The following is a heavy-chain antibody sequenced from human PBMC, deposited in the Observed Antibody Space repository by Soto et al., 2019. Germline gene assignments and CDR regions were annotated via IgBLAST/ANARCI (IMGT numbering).Heavy chain of an antibody. D-gene: IGHD2-15*01. CDR3: AREGRRGPYCSGGRCYSAGGAPSWFDP. CDR1: GYTFTGYY. CDR2: INPNSGGT. V-gene: IGHV1-2*04. Sequence: QVQLVQSGAEVKKPGASVKVSCKASGYTFTGYYMHWVRQAPGQGLEWMGWINPNSGGTNYAQKFQGWVTMTRDTSISTAYMELSRLRSDDTAVYYCAREGRRGPYCSGGRCYSAGGAPSWFDPWGQGTLVTVSS. J-gene: IGHJ5*02.